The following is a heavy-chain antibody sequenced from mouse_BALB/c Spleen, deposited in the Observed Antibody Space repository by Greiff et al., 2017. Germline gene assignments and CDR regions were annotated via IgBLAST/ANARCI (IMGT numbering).Heavy chain of an antibody. Sequence: EVKLMESGGGLVQPGGSMKLSCVASGFTFSNYWMNWVRQSPEKGLEWVAEIRLKSNNYATHYAESVKGRFTISRDDSKSSVYLQMNNLRAEDTGIYYCTTYRYDWYFDVWGAGTTVTVSS. J-gene: IGHJ1*01. D-gene: IGHD2-14*01. CDR1: GFTFSNYW. CDR3: TTYRYDWYFDV. CDR2: IRLKSNNYAT. V-gene: IGHV6-6*02.